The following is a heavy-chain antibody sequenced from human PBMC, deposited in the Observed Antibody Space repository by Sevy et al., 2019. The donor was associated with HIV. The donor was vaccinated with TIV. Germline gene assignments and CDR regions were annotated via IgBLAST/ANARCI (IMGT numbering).Heavy chain of an antibody. CDR1: GFTFSSYA. V-gene: IGHV3-53*01. D-gene: IGHD1-26*01. Sequence: GGSLRLSCAASGFTFSSYAMHWVRQAPGKGLEWVSVIYSGEYTYYADSVKGRFTISRDISKNTLNLEMNNLRAEDTAIYYCATTSTPLYYYALDVWGQGTTVTVSS. CDR2: IYSGEYT. CDR3: ATTSTPLYYYALDV. J-gene: IGHJ6*02.